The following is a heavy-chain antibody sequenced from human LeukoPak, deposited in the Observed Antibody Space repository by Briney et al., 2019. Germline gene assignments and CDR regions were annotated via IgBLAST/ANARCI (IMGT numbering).Heavy chain of an antibody. CDR1: VSTLSTYW. V-gene: IGHV3-7*05. CDR3: ARETRGAVGSY. CDR2: LMQDGSDK. D-gene: IGHD6-19*01. J-gene: IGHJ4*02. Sequence: PGGALRLSCAASVSTLSTYWMSWVRQTPGKGLEWVASLMQDGSDKYYVDSVKGRSTISRDNAENSLYLQMSSLRAEDTAVYYCARETRGAVGSYWGQGTLVTVSS.